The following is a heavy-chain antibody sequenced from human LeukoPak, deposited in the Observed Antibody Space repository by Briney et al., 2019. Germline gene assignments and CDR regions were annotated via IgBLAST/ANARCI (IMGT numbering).Heavy chain of an antibody. CDR3: ASETGYGSGSYVLFDY. CDR2: INPSGGST. D-gene: IGHD3-10*01. J-gene: IGHJ4*02. CDR1: GYTFTSYY. V-gene: IGHV1-46*01. Sequence: ASVKVSCKASGYTFTSYYMHWVRQAPGQGLEWMGIINPSGGSTSYAQKFQGRVTMTRDMSTSTVYMELSSLRSEDTAVYYCASETGYGSGSYVLFDYRGQGTLVTVSS.